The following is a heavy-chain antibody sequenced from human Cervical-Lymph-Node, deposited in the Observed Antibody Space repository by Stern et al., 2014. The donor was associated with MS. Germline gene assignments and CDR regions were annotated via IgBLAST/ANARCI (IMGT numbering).Heavy chain of an antibody. CDR3: AKDRLFCSGGGCYAMDV. J-gene: IGHJ6*02. D-gene: IGHD2-15*01. CDR1: GFTLRSYG. Sequence: MQLVESGGGVGQPGRSLRLSCAASGFTLRSYGMHWVRQAPGKGLEWVAVISNDGNEKYYTDSVKGRFTISRDNSKNTLYLQMNSLRTEDTAVYYCAKDRLFCSGGGCYAMDVWGQGTTVTVSS. CDR2: ISNDGNEK. V-gene: IGHV3-30*18.